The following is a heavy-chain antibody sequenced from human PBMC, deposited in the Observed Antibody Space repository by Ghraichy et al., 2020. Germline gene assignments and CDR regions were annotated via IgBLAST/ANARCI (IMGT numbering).Heavy chain of an antibody. CDR1: GGSINNYF. V-gene: IGHV4-59*08. J-gene: IGHJ4*02. CDR2: VYYSGST. CDR3: ARPGSGHQLVFDY. D-gene: IGHD6-13*01. Sequence: SETLSLTCTVSGGSINNYFWSWIRQPPGKGLEWIGYVYYSGSTNYNPSLESRVTISVDASKNQFSLNLTSVTAADTAVYYCARPGSGHQLVFDYWGQGTLVTVSA.